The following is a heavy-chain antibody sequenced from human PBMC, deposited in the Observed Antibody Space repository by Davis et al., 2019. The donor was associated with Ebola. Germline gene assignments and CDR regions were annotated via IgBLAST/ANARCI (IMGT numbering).Heavy chain of an antibody. CDR3: AREVGSTLRGLEYYFDS. D-gene: IGHD3-10*01. J-gene: IGHJ4*02. V-gene: IGHV3-66*01. Sequence: GESLKISCAGSGFTFSSYAMNWVRQAPGKGLEWVSVHYRGGPTHYADSVQGRFTISRDDSKNTLSLQMNSLRDEDTAVYYCAREVGSTLRGLEYYFDSWGEGTLVTVSS. CDR2: HYRGGPT. CDR1: GFTFSSYA.